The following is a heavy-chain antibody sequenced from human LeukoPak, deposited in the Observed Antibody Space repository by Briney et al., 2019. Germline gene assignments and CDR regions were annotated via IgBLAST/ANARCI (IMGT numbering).Heavy chain of an antibody. Sequence: SETLSLTCTVSGGSISDYYWGWFRQPPGKGLEWIGYIHDSGRTNYNVSLTGRASISVDATMRQFPLKLTSVTAADTTIYYCTTGGGWLTDYWGQGTLVTVSS. CDR3: TTGGGWLTDY. V-gene: IGHV4-59*01. CDR1: GGSISDYY. CDR2: IHDSGRT. D-gene: IGHD5-24*01. J-gene: IGHJ4*02.